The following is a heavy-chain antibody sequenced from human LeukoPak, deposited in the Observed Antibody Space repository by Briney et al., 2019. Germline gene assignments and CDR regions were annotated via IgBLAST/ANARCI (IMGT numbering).Heavy chain of an antibody. Sequence: PSETLSLTRAVYGGSFSGYYWSWIRQPPGKGLEWIGEINHSGSTNYNPSLKSRVTISVDTSKNQFSLKLSSVTAADTAVYYCARSRRMVQGYFDYWGQGTLVTVSS. CDR1: GGSFSGYY. J-gene: IGHJ4*02. V-gene: IGHV4-34*01. CDR2: INHSGST. D-gene: IGHD3-10*01. CDR3: ARSRRMVQGYFDY.